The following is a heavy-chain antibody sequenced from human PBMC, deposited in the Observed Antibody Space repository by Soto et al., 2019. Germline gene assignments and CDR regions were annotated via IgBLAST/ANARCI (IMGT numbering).Heavy chain of an antibody. D-gene: IGHD3-16*01. CDR2: IHFSGGT. CDR1: GGSVNSGGYY. J-gene: IGHJ5*01. V-gene: IGHV4-31*03. CDR3: ARYVAWGKFDS. Sequence: QVQLQESGPGLVKPSQTLSLTCTVSGGSVNSGGYYWSWVRQHPGKGLECIGHIHFSGGTSYTPSVQSRISRSLDTSRHQFSLTVPSVTAADTAVYYCARYVAWGKFDSWGQGTLVAVTS.